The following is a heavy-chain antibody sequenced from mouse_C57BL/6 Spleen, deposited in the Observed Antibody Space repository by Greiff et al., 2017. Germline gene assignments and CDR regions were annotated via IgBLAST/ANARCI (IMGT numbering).Heavy chain of an antibody. J-gene: IGHJ3*01. CDR1: GYTFTDYY. CDR2: INPNNGGT. D-gene: IGHD1-1*01. CDR3: AREGPYYPFAY. V-gene: IGHV1-26*01. Sequence: VQLQQSGPELVKPGASVKISCKASGYTFTDYYMNWVKQSHGKSLEWIGDINPNNGGTSYNQKFKGKATLTVDKSSSTAYMELRSLTSEDSAVYYCAREGPYYPFAYGGQGTLVTVSA.